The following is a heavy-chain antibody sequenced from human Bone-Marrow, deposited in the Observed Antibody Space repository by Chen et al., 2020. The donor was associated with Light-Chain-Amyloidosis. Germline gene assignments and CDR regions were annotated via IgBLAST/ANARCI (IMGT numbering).Heavy chain of an antibody. Sequence: EVQLAQSGPEVETTGATVKISCKVSGYTFTDSYLHWVQQAPGQGLEWVGFVDPEDGKTVYAEKFQGRVTITADTSTATVYMQLSSLRSADTAVYYCATEFGITGLGAAYWGQGTLVTVSS. J-gene: IGHJ4*02. V-gene: IGHV1-69-2*01. CDR3: ATEFGITGLGAAY. CDR2: VDPEDGKT. CDR1: GYTFTDSY. D-gene: IGHD1-20*01.